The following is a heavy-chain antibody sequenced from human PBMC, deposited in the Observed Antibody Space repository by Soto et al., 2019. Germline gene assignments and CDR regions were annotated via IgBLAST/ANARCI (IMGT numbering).Heavy chain of an antibody. CDR2: INPNSGGT. J-gene: IGHJ4*02. CDR1: GYTFTGYY. D-gene: IGHD6-13*01. CDR3: ARAFAQAATYSSSSAELDY. V-gene: IGHV1-2*04. Sequence: ASVKVSCKASGYTFTGYYMHWVRQAPGQGLEWMGWINPNSGGTNYAQKFQGWVTMTRDTSISTAYMELSRLRSDDTAVYYCARAFAQAATYSSSSAELDYGDQGPLVTFS.